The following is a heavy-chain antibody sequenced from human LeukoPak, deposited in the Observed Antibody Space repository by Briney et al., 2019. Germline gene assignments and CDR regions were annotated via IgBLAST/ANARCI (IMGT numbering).Heavy chain of an antibody. CDR3: ARDQHYYGSGSPRIIDY. CDR2: INPSGGST. J-gene: IGHJ4*02. Sequence: GASVKVSCKASGYTFTSYYMHWVRQAPGQGLEWMGIINPSGGSTSYAQKFQGRVTMTRDTSTSTVYMELSSLRSEDTAVYYCARDQHYYGSGSPRIIDYWGQGTLVTVSS. D-gene: IGHD3-10*01. V-gene: IGHV1-46*01. CDR1: GYTFTSYY.